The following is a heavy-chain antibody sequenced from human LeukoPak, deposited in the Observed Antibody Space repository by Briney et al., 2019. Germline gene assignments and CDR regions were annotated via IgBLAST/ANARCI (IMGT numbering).Heavy chain of an antibody. Sequence: GGSLRLSCAASGFTFSSYGVHWVRQAPGKGLEWVAVISYDGSNKYYADSVKGRFTISRDNSKNTLYLQMNSLRAEDTAVYYCAKDYYSSSWLFDYWGQGTLVTVSS. V-gene: IGHV3-30*18. CDR1: GFTFSSYG. D-gene: IGHD6-13*01. J-gene: IGHJ4*02. CDR2: ISYDGSNK. CDR3: AKDYYSSSWLFDY.